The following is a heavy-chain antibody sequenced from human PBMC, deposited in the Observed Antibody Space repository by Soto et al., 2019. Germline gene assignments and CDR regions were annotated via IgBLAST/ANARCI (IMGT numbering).Heavy chain of an antibody. CDR2: ISYARSNK. Sequence: QVQLVESGGGVVQPGRSLRLSCAASGFTFSSYAMHWVRQAPGKGLEWVAVISYARSNKYYADSVKGRFTSSRDNSKNTLYLQMNSLRAEDTAVYYCARDEDILTGYRTLWSGKHYFDYWGQGTLVTVSS. V-gene: IGHV3-30-3*01. J-gene: IGHJ4*02. CDR3: ARDEDILTGYRTLWSGKHYFDY. D-gene: IGHD3-9*01. CDR1: GFTFSSYA.